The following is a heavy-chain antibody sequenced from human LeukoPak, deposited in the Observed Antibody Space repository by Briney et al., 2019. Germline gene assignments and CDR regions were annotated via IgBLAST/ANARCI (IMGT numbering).Heavy chain of an antibody. CDR2: VSGSGGST. Sequence: GGSLRLSCAASGFAFSSYAMSWVRQAPGKGLEYVSAVSGSGGSTYCADSVKGRFTISRDNSKNTLYLQVNSLRAEDTAVYYCAKLMGPHYFDTSGSSRASDYWGQGTLVTVSS. J-gene: IGHJ4*02. CDR3: AKLMGPHYFDTSGSSRASDY. V-gene: IGHV3-23*01. D-gene: IGHD3-22*01. CDR1: GFAFSSYA.